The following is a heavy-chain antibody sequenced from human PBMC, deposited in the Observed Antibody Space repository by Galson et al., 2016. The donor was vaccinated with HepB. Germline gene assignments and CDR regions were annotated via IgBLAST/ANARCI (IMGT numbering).Heavy chain of an antibody. CDR3: ARDMGGDYGGNSGAFDI. V-gene: IGHV3-7*01. CDR2: IKQDGSDK. D-gene: IGHD4-23*01. J-gene: IGHJ3*02. CDR1: GFTFSSYW. Sequence: SLRLSCAVSGFTFSSYWMNWVRQAPGKGLEWVANIKQDGSDKYSGDSAKGRFTISRDNAKNALYLQMNSLRAEDTAVYYCARDMGGDYGGNSGAFDIWGQGTMVTVSS.